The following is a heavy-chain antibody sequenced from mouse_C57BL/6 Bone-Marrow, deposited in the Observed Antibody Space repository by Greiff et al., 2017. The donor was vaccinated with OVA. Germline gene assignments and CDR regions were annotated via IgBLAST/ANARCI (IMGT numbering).Heavy chain of an antibody. CDR1: GFTFSDAW. D-gene: IGHD1-1*01. V-gene: IGHV6-6*01. J-gene: IGHJ1*03. Sequence: EVQLVESGGGLVQPGGSMKLSCAASGFTFSDAWMDWVRQSPEKGLEWVAEIRNKANNHATYYAESVKGRFTISRDDSKSSVYLQMNSLRAEDTGIYYCTRLYYYGSSSRGNFDVWGTGTTVTVSS. CDR2: IRNKANNHAT. CDR3: TRLYYYGSSSRGNFDV.